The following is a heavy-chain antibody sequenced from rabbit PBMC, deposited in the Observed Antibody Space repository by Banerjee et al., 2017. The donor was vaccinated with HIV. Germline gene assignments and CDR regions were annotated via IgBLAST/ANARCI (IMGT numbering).Heavy chain of an antibody. CDR3: ASNGGYTGDSYVWGL. J-gene: IGHJ3*01. CDR2: INTSSGNT. D-gene: IGHD8-1*01. V-gene: IGHV1S40*01. Sequence: QSLEESGGDLVKPGASLTLTCTASGFSFSNKYVMCWVRQAPGKGLEWIACINTSSGNTVYATWAKGRFTISRTASTTVTLQMTSLTAADTATYFCASNGGYTGDSYVWGLWGQGTLVTVS. CDR1: GFSFSNKYV.